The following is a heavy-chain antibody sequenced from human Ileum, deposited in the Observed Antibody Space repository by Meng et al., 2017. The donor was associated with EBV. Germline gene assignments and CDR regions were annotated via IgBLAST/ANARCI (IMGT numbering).Heavy chain of an antibody. CDR1: GGSISVINW. V-gene: IGHV4-4*02. Sequence: QVRLRGPGQGLVNPSGTLALTCAVSGGSISVINWWSWVRQSPEKGLEWIGEMSDSGITHYNPSLKSRVTISADKSNNQFSLKLTSVTSADTAVYFCAKNGEKYFEYWGQGTLVTVSS. J-gene: IGHJ4*02. CDR3: AKNGEKYFEY. CDR2: MSDSGIT.